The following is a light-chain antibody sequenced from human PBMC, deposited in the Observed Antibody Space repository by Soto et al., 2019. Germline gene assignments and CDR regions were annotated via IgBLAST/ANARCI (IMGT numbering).Light chain of an antibody. V-gene: IGKV3-11*01. CDR3: QQRSNWPLT. CDR1: QSISTY. J-gene: IGKJ4*01. Sequence: EIVLTQSPATLSLSPGERATHSCRASQSISTYLAWYQQKPGQAPRLLIYDASNRATGIPARFSGSGSGTDFTLTISSLESEDFAVYYCQQRSNWPLTFGGGTKVEIK. CDR2: DAS.